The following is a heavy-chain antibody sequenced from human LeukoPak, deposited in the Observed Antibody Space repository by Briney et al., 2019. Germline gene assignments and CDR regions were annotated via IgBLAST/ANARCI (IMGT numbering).Heavy chain of an antibody. J-gene: IGHJ4*02. CDR3: ARERAAAGILYYFDY. CDR1: GFTVSSNY. Sequence: GGSLRLSCAASGFTVSSNYMSWVRQAPGKGLEWVSVIYSGGSTYYADSVKGRFTISRDNSKNTLYLQMNSLRAEDTAVYYCARERAAAGILYYFDYWGQGTLVTVSS. V-gene: IGHV3-53*01. CDR2: IYSGGST. D-gene: IGHD6-13*01.